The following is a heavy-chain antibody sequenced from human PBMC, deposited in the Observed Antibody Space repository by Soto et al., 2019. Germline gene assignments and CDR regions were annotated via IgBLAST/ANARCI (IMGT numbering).Heavy chain of an antibody. D-gene: IGHD5-18*01. CDR1: GYSFTSYW. V-gene: IGHV5-51*01. CDR2: IYPGDSDT. Sequence: GESLKISCKGSGYSFTSYWIGWVRQMPGKGLEWMGIIYPGDSDTRYSPSFQGQVTISADKSISTAYLQWSSLKASDTAMYYCARSLDTVHTYYYYGMDVWGQGTTVTVSS. J-gene: IGHJ6*02. CDR3: ARSLDTVHTYYYYGMDV.